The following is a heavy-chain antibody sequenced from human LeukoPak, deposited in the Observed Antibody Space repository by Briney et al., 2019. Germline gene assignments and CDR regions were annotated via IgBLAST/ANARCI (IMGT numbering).Heavy chain of an antibody. CDR1: GGSISSGGYY. J-gene: IGHJ4*02. CDR2: IYYSGST. Sequence: PSETLSLTCTVSGGSISSGGYYWSWIRQPPGKGLEWIGYIYYSGSTYYNPSLKSRVTISVDTSKNQFSLKLSSVTAADTAVYYCAREAYGGELDYWGQGTLVTVSS. V-gene: IGHV4-30-4*08. CDR3: AREAYGGELDY. D-gene: IGHD4-23*01.